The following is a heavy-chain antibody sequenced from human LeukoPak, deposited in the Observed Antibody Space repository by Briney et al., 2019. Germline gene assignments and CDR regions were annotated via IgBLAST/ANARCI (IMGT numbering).Heavy chain of an antibody. V-gene: IGHV3-21*04. J-gene: IGHJ4*02. D-gene: IGHD4-17*01. CDR2: ISSSSSYI. CDR3: AKVKVRPTVTKGY. CDR1: GITFSNAW. Sequence: GGSLRLSCAASGITFSNAWMNWVRQAPGKGLEWVSSISSSSSYIYYADSVKGRFTISRDNAKNSLYLQMNSLRAEDTAVYYCAKVKVRPTVTKGYWGQGTLVTVSS.